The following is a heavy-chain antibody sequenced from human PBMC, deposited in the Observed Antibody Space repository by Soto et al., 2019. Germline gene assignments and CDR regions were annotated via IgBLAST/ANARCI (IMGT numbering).Heavy chain of an antibody. CDR2: ISRSGSLN. Sequence: GSLRIACASSVFSFSDYGMNWVRQAPGKDLELRSYISRSGSLNYYADSVKGRFTISRDNAKNSLYLEMNSVRDEDTAMYYCARDLEYSSSWYYYYGLDVWGQGTTVTVSS. D-gene: IGHD6-6*01. CDR3: ARDLEYSSSWYYYYGLDV. J-gene: IGHJ6*01. V-gene: IGHV3-48*02. CDR1: VFSFSDYG.